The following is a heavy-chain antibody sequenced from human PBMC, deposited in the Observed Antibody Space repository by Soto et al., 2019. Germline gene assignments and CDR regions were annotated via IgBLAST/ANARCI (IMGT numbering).Heavy chain of an antibody. CDR2: IWYDGSNK. D-gene: IGHD3-16*01. J-gene: IGHJ6*02. Sequence: QVQLVESGGGVVQPGRSLRLSCAASGFTFSSYGMHWVRQAPGKGLEWVAVIWYDGSNKYYADSVKGRFTISRDNSKNTLYLQMNSLRAEDTAVYYCARVGGYYGVDVWGQGTTVTVSS. CDR1: GFTFSSYG. V-gene: IGHV3-33*01. CDR3: ARVGGYYGVDV.